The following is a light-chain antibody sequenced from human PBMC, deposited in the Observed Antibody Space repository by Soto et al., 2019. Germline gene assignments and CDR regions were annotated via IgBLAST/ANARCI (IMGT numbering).Light chain of an antibody. CDR2: GAS. CDR3: QQYGSSPWT. CDR1: QSVSSSY. J-gene: IGKJ1*01. Sequence: EIVLTQSPGTLSLSPGERATLSCRASQSVSSSYLAWYQQKPGQAPRLLIYGASSRATGIPDRFSGSRSGTDFTLTISILEPQDFAVYYCQQYGSSPWTFGQGTKVEIK. V-gene: IGKV3-20*01.